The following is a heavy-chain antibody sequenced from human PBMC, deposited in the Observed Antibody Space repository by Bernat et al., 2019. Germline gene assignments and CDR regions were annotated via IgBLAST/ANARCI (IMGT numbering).Heavy chain of an antibody. CDR3: ARGGGGGPGHDD. CDR2: IWYDGSNK. D-gene: IGHD1-14*01. CDR1: GFTFSSYG. V-gene: IGHV3-33*01. J-gene: IGHJ4*02. Sequence: QVQLVESGGGVVQPGRSLRLSCAASGFTFSSYGMHWVRQAPGKGLEWVAVIWYDGSNKYYADSVKGRFTISRDNSKNTLYLQMNSLRAEDTAVYYCARGGGGGPGHDDWGQGTLVTVSS.